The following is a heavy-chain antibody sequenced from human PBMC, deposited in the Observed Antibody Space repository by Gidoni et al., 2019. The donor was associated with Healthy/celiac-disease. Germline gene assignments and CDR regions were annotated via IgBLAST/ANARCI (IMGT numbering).Heavy chain of an antibody. J-gene: IGHJ4*02. Sequence: EVQLVESGGGLVQPGGSLRLSCAASGFTFSSYWMHWVRQAPGKGLVWVSRINSDGSSTSYADSVKGRFTISRDNAKNTLYLQMNSLRAEDTAVYYCARSPLDLYGDPLDYWGQGTLVTVSS. CDR3: ARSPLDLYGDPLDY. CDR2: INSDGSST. D-gene: IGHD4-17*01. V-gene: IGHV3-74*01. CDR1: GFTFSSYW.